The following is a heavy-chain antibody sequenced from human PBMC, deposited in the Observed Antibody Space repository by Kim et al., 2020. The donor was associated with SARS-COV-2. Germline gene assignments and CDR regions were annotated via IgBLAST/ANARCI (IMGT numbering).Heavy chain of an antibody. D-gene: IGHD5-12*01. J-gene: IGHJ3*01. CDR2: INGDGSIK. CDR3: LAILVDGDDGLDV. V-gene: IGHV3-74*03. CDR1: GFTFSNYW. Sequence: GGSLRLSCAASGFTFSNYWMHWVRQAPGKGLVWVSWINGDGSIKTYADSVKGRFTISRDNAKNTLYLQMSSLRAEDTAVYYCLAILVDGDDGLDVWGQGTMVTVSS.